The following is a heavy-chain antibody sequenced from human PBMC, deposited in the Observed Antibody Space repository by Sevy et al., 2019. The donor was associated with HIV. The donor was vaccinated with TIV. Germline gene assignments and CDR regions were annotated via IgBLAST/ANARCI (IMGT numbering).Heavy chain of an antibody. CDR3: ARNGTGNDAFDI. CDR1: GFTFSSYA. D-gene: IGHD1-7*01. J-gene: IGHJ3*02. V-gene: IGHV3-30-3*01. Sequence: GGSLRLSCAASGFTFSSYAMHWVRQAPGKGLEWVAVISYDGSNKYYADSVKGRFTISRDNSKNTLYLQMNSLRAEDTAVYYCARNGTGNDAFDIWGQGTMVTVSS. CDR2: ISYDGSNK.